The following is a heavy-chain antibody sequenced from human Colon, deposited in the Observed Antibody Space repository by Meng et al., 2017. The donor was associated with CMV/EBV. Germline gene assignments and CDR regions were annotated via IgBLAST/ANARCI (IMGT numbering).Heavy chain of an antibody. CDR2: IVGSGGSTI. J-gene: IGHJ6*02. Sequence: GGSLRLSCAASGFTFSDYYMSWVRQAPGKGLEWVSYIVGSGGSTIYYADSVKGRFTISRDNTNNLLYLQMSSLRADDTAVYYCAGDPSFITISGVVTYGLDVWGPGTTVTVSS. V-gene: IGHV3-11*04. D-gene: IGHD3-3*01. CDR3: AGDPSFITISGVVTYGLDV. CDR1: GFTFSDYY.